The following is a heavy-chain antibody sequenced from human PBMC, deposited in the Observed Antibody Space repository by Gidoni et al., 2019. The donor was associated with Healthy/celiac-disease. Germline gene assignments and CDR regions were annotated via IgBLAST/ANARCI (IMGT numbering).Heavy chain of an antibody. V-gene: IGHV3-30*02. CDR1: GFTFSSYG. CDR3: AKGSEQWLAPDY. J-gene: IGHJ4*02. D-gene: IGHD6-19*01. Sequence: QVQLVESGGGVVQPGGSLRLSCAASGFTFSSYGMHWVRQAPGKGLEWVAFIRYDGSNKYYADSVKGRFTISRDNSKNTLYLQMNSLRAEDTAVYYCAKGSEQWLAPDYWGQGTLVTVSS. CDR2: IRYDGSNK.